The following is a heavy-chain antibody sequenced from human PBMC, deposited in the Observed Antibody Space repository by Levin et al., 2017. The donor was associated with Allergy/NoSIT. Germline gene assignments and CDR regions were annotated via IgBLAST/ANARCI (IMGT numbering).Heavy chain of an antibody. Sequence: ASVKVSCKASGYTFTSYDINWVGQATGQGLEWMGWMNPNSGNTGYAHKFQGRVTMTRNTSISTAYMELSSLGYEDTAVYYCARGLGYRGGGYYYMDGWGKGTAVTVSS. CDR2: MNPNSGNT. CDR1: GYTFTSYD. CDR3: ARGLGYRGGGYYYMDG. D-gene: IGHD3-10*01. J-gene: IGHJ6*03. V-gene: IGHV1-8*01.